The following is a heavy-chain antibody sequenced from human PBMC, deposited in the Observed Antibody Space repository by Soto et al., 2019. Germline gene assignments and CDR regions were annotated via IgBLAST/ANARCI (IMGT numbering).Heavy chain of an antibody. J-gene: IGHJ6*02. CDR1: GFTFRNYE. CDR2: ISNSGSTF. Sequence: PGGSLRLSCAASGFTFRNYEMNWVRQAPGKGLEWVSYISNSGSTFYYADSVRGRFTISRDNAENSLYLQVNTLRAEDTAVYYCAKGPWLRWPPVDYGMDVWGQGTTVTVSS. CDR3: AKGPWLRWPPVDYGMDV. D-gene: IGHD5-12*01. V-gene: IGHV3-48*03.